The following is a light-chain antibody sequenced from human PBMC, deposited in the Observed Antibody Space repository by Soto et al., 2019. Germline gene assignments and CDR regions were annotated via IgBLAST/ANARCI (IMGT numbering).Light chain of an antibody. J-gene: IGLJ2*01. V-gene: IGLV2-11*01. Sequence: QSALTQPRSVSGSPGQSVTISCTGTSSDVGGYNYVSWYQQQHPGKAPKLIIYDVNMRPWGVPDRFSGSKSGNTASLTISGLQAEDEADYYCSSYAGSYTLVFGGGTKLTVL. CDR1: SSDVGGYNY. CDR3: SSYAGSYTLV. CDR2: DVN.